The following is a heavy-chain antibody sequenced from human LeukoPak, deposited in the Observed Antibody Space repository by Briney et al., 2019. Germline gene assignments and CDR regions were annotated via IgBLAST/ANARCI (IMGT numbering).Heavy chain of an antibody. V-gene: IGHV3-23*01. CDR2: IGGSGGST. CDR1: GFTFSSYA. Sequence: GGSLRLSCAASGFTFSSYAMTWVRQAPGKGLEWVSAIGGSGGSTYYADSVKGRFTISRDNSKNTLYLQMNSLRAEDTAVYYCAKDATPCSGGSCYSASPLVDYWGQGTLVTVSS. J-gene: IGHJ4*02. D-gene: IGHD2-15*01. CDR3: AKDATPCSGGSCYSASPLVDY.